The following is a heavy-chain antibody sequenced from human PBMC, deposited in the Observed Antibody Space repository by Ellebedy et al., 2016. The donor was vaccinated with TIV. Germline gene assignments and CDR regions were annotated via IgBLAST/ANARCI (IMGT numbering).Heavy chain of an antibody. Sequence: MPSETLSLTCTVSGGSISSYYWSWIRQPAGKGLEWIGRIYTSGSTNYNPSLKTRVTMSLDTSKNQFSLKLRSVTVADTAVYYCARGASCLSHDYWGQGTLVTVSS. D-gene: IGHD3-16*01. CDR1: GGSISSYY. J-gene: IGHJ4*02. V-gene: IGHV4-4*07. CDR2: IYTSGST. CDR3: ARGASCLSHDY.